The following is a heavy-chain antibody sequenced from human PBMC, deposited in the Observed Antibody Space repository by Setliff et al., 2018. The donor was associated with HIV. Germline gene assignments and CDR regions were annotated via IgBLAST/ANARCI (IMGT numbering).Heavy chain of an antibody. D-gene: IGHD5-12*01. V-gene: IGHV4-34*01. CDR3: ARGTYGGYAGLFDY. J-gene: IGHJ4*02. CDR2: INQSGST. CDR1: GGSFSGHN. Sequence: LSLTCAVYGGSFSGHNWSWFRQPPGKGLEWIGEINQSGSTAYNPSLKGRVTISVDTSKNQFSLKLSSVTAADTAVYYCARGTYGGYAGLFDYWGQGSLVTVSS.